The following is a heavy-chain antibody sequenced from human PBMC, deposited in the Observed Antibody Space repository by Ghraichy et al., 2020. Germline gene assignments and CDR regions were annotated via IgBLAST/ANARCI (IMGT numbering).Heavy chain of an antibody. CDR2: IDLTSSYI. Sequence: GVLNISCVASGFPFSDYSMNWVRQAPGKGLEWVSSIDLTSSYIYYADSLKGRFTISRDNARNSLYLQMNSLRAEDTAVYYCARDRLPLNGDFVSWGQGSLVTVSS. J-gene: IGHJ5*01. D-gene: IGHD2-21*02. V-gene: IGHV3-21*01. CDR3: ARDRLPLNGDFVS. CDR1: GFPFSDYS.